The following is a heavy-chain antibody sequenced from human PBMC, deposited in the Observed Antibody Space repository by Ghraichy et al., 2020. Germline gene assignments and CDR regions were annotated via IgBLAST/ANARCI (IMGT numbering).Heavy chain of an antibody. D-gene: IGHD6-13*01. CDR3: ARDSSSWYGYYYGMDV. J-gene: IGHJ6*02. V-gene: IGHV4-39*07. Sequence: SETLSLTCTVSGGSISSSSYYWGWIRQPPGKGLEWIGSIYYSGSTYYNSSLKSRVTISVDTSKNQFSLKLSSVTAADTAVYYCARDSSSWYGYYYGMDVWGQGTTVTVSS. CDR1: GGSISSSSYY. CDR2: IYYSGST.